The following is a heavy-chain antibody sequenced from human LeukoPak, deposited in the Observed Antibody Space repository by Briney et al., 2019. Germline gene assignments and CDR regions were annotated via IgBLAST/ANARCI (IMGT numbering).Heavy chain of an antibody. CDR3: AKEILRYFDWPSRGYGMDV. V-gene: IGHV3-30*18. D-gene: IGHD3-9*01. Sequence: GGSLRLSCAASGFTFNNYGMHWVRQAPGKGLEWVAVISYDGSNKYYADSVKGRFTISRDNCKNTLYLQMNSLRAEDTAVYYCAKEILRYFDWPSRGYGMDVWGQGTTVTVSS. CDR2: ISYDGSNK. J-gene: IGHJ6*02. CDR1: GFTFNNYG.